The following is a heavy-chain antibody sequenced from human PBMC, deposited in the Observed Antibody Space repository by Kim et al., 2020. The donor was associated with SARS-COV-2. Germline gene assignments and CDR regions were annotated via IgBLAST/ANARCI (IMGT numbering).Heavy chain of an antibody. Sequence: SLKGRVTISVDTSKNQFSLKLSSVTAADTAVYYCARGLITFGGVIVHFDYWGQGTLVTVSS. CDR3: ARGLITFGGVIVHFDY. D-gene: IGHD3-16*02. J-gene: IGHJ4*02. V-gene: IGHV4-31*02.